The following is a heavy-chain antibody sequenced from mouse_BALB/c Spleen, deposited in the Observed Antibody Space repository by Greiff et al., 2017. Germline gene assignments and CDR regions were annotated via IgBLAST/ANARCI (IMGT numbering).Heavy chain of an antibody. J-gene: IGHJ1*01. V-gene: IGHV1-14*01. CDR2: INPYNDGT. CDR3: ARGGSLLRLSYFDV. Sequence: EVQLQQSGPELVKPGASVKMSCKASGYTFTSYVMHWVKQKPGQGLEWIGYINPYNDGTKYDEKFKGKATLTSDKSSSTAYMELSSLTSEDSAVYYCARGGSLLRLSYFDVWGAGTTVTVSS. CDR1: GYTFTSYV. D-gene: IGHD1-2*01.